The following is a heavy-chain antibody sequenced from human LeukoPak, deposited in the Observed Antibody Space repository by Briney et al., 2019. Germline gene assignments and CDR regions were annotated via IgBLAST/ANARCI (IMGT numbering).Heavy chain of an antibody. CDR3: ARDGSSGWSGIDY. J-gene: IGHJ4*02. D-gene: IGHD6-19*01. Sequence: PGGSLRLSCAASGFAVSRNYMSWVCQAPGKGLEWVSVIYSGGSTYYADSVKGRFTISRDNVKNTLYLQMNSLRVEDTAVYYCARDGSSGWSGIDYWGQGTLVTVSS. V-gene: IGHV3-66*02. CDR2: IYSGGST. CDR1: GFAVSRNY.